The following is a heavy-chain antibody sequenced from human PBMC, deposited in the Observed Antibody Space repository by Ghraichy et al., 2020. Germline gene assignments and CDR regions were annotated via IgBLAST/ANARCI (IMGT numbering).Heavy chain of an antibody. CDR2: ISPDGGEK. D-gene: IGHD2-2*01. Sequence: GGSLRLSCAGSGFRFSDYWMNWVRQTPGRGLEWVANISPDGGEKYYVDSVKGRFTVSRDNAQTSLYLEMTSLSAEDPAFYYCARGLWDRVDAPSAMAGTYFDKWGQGTLVTISS. CDR1: GFRFSDYW. CDR3: ARGLWDRVDAPSAMAGTYFDK. V-gene: IGHV3-7*03. J-gene: IGHJ4*02.